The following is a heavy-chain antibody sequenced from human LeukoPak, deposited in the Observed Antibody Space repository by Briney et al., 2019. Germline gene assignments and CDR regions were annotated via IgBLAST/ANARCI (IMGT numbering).Heavy chain of an antibody. CDR2: INDRGKT. J-gene: IGHJ3*02. CDR1: GGSLSNYY. V-gene: IGHV4-34*01. Sequence: SETLSLTCAVYGGSLSNYYWSWIRQPPGKGLEWIGEINDRGKTIYNPSLKSRVTISIDTSKNQFSLKLTSGIAADTAMYYCARPVYCCSTTCTGPFHIWGQGTMVTVSS. D-gene: IGHD2-2*01. CDR3: ARPVYCCSTTCTGPFHI.